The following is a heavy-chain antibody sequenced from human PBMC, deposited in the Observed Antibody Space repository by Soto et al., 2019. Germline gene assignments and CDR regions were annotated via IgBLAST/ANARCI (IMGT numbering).Heavy chain of an antibody. V-gene: IGHV4-39*01. J-gene: IGHJ4*02. CDR3: ARGTLTVTTSYFDY. D-gene: IGHD4-17*01. CDR1: GGSISSSSYY. Sequence: QLQLQESGPGLVKPSETLSLTCTVSGGSISSSSYYWGWIRQPPGKGLEWIGSIYYSGSTYYNPSLKSRVTISVDTSKNQFSLKLSSVTAADTAVYYCARGTLTVTTSYFDYWGQGTLVTVSS. CDR2: IYYSGST.